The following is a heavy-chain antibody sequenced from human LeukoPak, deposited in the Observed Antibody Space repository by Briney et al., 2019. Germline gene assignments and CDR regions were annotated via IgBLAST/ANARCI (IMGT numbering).Heavy chain of an antibody. Sequence: GASVKVSCKASGYTFTSYYMHWVRQAPGQGLEWMGIINLSGGSTSYVQKFQGRVTMTRDTSTSTVYMELSSLRSEDTAVYYCARKAHYYDSSGYIGYWGQGTLVTVSS. V-gene: IGHV1-46*01. D-gene: IGHD3-22*01. J-gene: IGHJ4*02. CDR1: GYTFTSYY. CDR2: INLSGGST. CDR3: ARKAHYYDSSGYIGY.